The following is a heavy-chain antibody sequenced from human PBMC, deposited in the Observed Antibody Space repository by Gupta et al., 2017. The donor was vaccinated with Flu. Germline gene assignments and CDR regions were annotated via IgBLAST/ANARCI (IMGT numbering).Heavy chain of an antibody. V-gene: IGHV4-59*01. CDR2: IYYSGST. J-gene: IGHJ4*02. CDR1: GGSISSYY. CDR3: ARAACSSTSCYPFDY. D-gene: IGHD2-2*01. Sequence: QVQLQESGPGLAKPSETLSLTCTVPGGSISSYYCSWLRQPPGKGLEWIGYIYYSGSTNYNPSLKSRVTISVDTSKNQFSLKLSSVTAADTAVYYCARAACSSTSCYPFDYWGQGTLVTVSS.